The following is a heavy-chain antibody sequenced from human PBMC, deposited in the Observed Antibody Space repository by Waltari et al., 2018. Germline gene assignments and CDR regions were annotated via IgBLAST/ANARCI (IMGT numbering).Heavy chain of an antibody. CDR2: IIPIFGTA. J-gene: IGHJ4*02. D-gene: IGHD3-16*01. CDR1: GGTFSSYA. CDR3: GRGSKEGGGPYDY. Sequence: QVQLVQSGAAVKKPGSSVKVSCKASGGTFSSYAISWVRQAPGQGLEWMGGIIPIFGTANYGQKFQGRVTITADESTSTAYMELSSLRSEDTAGYYCGRGSKEGGGPYDYWGQGTLVTVSP. V-gene: IGHV1-69*01.